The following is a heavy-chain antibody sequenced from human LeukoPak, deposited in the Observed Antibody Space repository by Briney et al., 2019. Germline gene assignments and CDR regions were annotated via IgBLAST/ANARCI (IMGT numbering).Heavy chain of an antibody. J-gene: IGHJ6*03. CDR2: IRYDGSNK. CDR1: GFIFNSYG. Sequence: GGSLRLSCAASGFIFNSYGMHWVRQAPGKGLEWVAFIRYDGSNKYYADSVKGRFTISRDNAKKSVYLQMNSLRAEDTAVYYCARAYSERYGLGYYYMDVWGKGTTVTISS. CDR3: ARAYSERYGLGYYYMDV. D-gene: IGHD1-26*01. V-gene: IGHV3-30*02.